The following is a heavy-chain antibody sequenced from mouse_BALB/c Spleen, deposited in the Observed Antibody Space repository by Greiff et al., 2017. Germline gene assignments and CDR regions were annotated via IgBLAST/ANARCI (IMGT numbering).Heavy chain of an antibody. J-gene: IGHJ4*01. CDR3: ARSGTNWFYAMDY. D-gene: IGHD4-1*01. CDR1: GFTFSSFG. Sequence: EVKLMESGGGLVQPGGSRKLSCAASGFTFSSFGMHWVRQAPEKGLEWVAYISSGSSTIYYADTVKGRFTISRDNPKNTLFLQMTSLRSEDTAMYYCARSGTNWFYAMDYWGQGTSVTVSS. CDR2: ISSGSSTI. V-gene: IGHV5-17*02.